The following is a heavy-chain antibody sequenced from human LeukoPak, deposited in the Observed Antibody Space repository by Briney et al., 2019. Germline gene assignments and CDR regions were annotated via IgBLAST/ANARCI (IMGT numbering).Heavy chain of an antibody. J-gene: IGHJ4*02. V-gene: IGHV1-69*13. CDR2: IIPIFGTA. CDR3: ASGRDGYKRLY. Sequence: ASVKVSCKASGGTFSRYAISWVRQAPGQGLEWMGRIIPIFGTANYAQKFQGRVTITADESTSTAYIELSSLRPEDTGVYYCASGRDGYKRLYWGEGTLVSVSS. CDR1: GGTFSRYA. D-gene: IGHD5-24*01.